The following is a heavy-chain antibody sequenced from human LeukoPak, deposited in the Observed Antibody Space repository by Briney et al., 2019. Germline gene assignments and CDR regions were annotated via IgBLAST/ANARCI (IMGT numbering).Heavy chain of an antibody. CDR2: FDPEDGET. Sequence: ASVKVSCKVSGYTLTELSMHWVRPAPGKGLEWMGGFDPEDGETIYAQKFQGRVTMTEDTSTDTAYMELSRLRSEDTAVYYCATQERREWVTDAFDIWGQGTTVTVSS. V-gene: IGHV1-24*01. CDR1: GYTLTELS. J-gene: IGHJ3*02. D-gene: IGHD3-3*01. CDR3: ATQERREWVTDAFDI.